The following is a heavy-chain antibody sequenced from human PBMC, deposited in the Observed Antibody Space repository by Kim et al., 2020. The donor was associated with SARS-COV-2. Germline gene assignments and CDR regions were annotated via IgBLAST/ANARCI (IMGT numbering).Heavy chain of an antibody. CDR3: ARGPQGYCSGGSCYGWFDP. D-gene: IGHD2-15*01. V-gene: IGHV3-11*06. J-gene: IGHJ5*02. Sequence: GRFTISRNNAKNSLYLQMNSLRAEDTAVYYCARGPQGYCSGGSCYGWFDPWGQGTLVTVSS.